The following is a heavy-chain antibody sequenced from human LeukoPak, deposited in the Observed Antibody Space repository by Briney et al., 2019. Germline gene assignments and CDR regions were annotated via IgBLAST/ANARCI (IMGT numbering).Heavy chain of an antibody. J-gene: IGHJ5*02. Sequence: SQTLSLTCTVSGGSISSGDYYWSWIRQPPGKGLEWIAYMYYSGSTYYNPSLKSRVTMSADTSKNQLSLKLSSVTAADTAVYHCARGGRIAALNWFDPWGQGTLVTVSS. CDR2: MYYSGST. CDR1: GGSISSGDYY. V-gene: IGHV4-30-4*01. D-gene: IGHD6-6*01. CDR3: ARGGRIAALNWFDP.